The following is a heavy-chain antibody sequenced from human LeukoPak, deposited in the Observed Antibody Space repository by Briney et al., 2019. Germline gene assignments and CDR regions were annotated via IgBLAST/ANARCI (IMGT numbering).Heavy chain of an antibody. CDR3: ARGRSNYYGMDV. CDR2: IYYNGNT. V-gene: IGHV4-59*01. D-gene: IGHD1-26*01. Sequence: SETLSLTCTVSGGSISTYYWSWIRRPPGKGLEWIGYIYYNGNTNYSPSLKSRVTMSVDTSKNLFSLKVSSVTAADTAVYYCARGRSNYYGMDVWGQGTTVTVSS. J-gene: IGHJ6*02. CDR1: GGSISTYY.